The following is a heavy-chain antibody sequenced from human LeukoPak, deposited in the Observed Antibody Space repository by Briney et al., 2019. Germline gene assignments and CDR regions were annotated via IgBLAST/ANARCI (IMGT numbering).Heavy chain of an antibody. CDR1: GGSFSGYY. CDR3: ARGEKLARGFYYYGMDV. D-gene: IGHD6-6*01. J-gene: IGHJ6*02. CDR2: INHSGST. V-gene: IGHV4-34*01. Sequence: SETLSLTCAVYGGSFSGYYWNWIRQPPGKGLEWIGEINHSGSTNYNPSLKSRVTISVDTSKNQFSLKLSSVTAADTAVYYCARGEKLARGFYYYGMDVWGQGTTVTVSS.